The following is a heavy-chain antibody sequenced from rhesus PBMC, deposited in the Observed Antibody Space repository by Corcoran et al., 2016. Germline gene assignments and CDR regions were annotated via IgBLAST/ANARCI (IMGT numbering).Heavy chain of an antibody. CDR1: GGSISDNYY. CDR2: IFGLGGGT. CDR3: GVSTSSSGWSLNY. J-gene: IGHJ4*01. D-gene: IGHD6-37*01. Sequence: QVQLQESGPGLVKPSETLSLICAVSGGSISDNYYWTWIRQPPGKGLEWIGYIFGLGGGTNYNPSLMNRVTFSIDTSKNQCSRKLRSVTAADTAIYFGGVSTSSSGWSLNYWGQGVLVTVSS. V-gene: IGHV4-106*01.